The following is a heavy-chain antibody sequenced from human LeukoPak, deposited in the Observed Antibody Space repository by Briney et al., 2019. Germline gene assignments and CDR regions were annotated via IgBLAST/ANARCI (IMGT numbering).Heavy chain of an antibody. CDR3: AGRRSSGWYAY. J-gene: IGHJ4*02. CDR2: IYDSGTT. CDR1: GFTFINYG. D-gene: IGHD6-19*01. Sequence: PGGSLRLSCVVSGFTFINYGMSWVRQAPGKGLEWVSVIYDSGTTYYADSVKGRFLIFRDTSKNTVDLQMNSLRVEDTAVYYCAGRRSSGWYAYWGQGTLVTVSS. V-gene: IGHV3-53*01.